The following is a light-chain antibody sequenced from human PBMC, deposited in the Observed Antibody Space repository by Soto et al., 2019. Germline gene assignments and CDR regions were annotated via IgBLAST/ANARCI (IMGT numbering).Light chain of an antibody. Sequence: DIQMTQSPATLSASVGDRVTITCRASQSISSWLAWYQEKPGRAPKLLIYDASTLESGVPSRFSGSGSGTEFTLTSSSLQPDDFATYYCQQYSSHDLLTFGGGTKVDIK. J-gene: IGKJ4*01. V-gene: IGKV1-5*01. CDR1: QSISSW. CDR2: DAS. CDR3: QQYSSHDLLT.